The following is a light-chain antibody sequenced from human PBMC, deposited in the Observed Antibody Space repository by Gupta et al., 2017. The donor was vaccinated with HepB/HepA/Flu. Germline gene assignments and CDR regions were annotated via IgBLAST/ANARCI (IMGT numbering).Light chain of an antibody. CDR1: SSNIGSNY. V-gene: IGLV1-47*01. Sequence: QSVLTQPPSASGTPGQRVTISCSGSSSNIGSNYVYWYQQLPGTAPKLLIYRNSQRPSGVPDRISGSKSGTSASLAISGLRSEDEADYYCAAWDDSLSGVVFGVGTKLTFL. CDR2: RNS. CDR3: AAWDDSLSGVV. J-gene: IGLJ2*01.